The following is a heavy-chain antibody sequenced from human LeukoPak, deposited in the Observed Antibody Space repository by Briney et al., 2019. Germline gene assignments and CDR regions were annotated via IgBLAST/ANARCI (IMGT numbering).Heavy chain of an antibody. CDR3: ANLGHSGHDDEGSDY. Sequence: GGSLRLSCVGSGFTFSHYGIYWVRQAPGKGLEWVAAIWYDGSKQLYRDAAKGRFTISRDDSKNTLYLQMNKLRAEDTAVYYCANLGHSGHDDEGSDYWGQGALVTVSS. J-gene: IGHJ4*02. CDR2: IWYDGSKQ. CDR1: GFTFSHYG. D-gene: IGHD5-12*01. V-gene: IGHV3-33*03.